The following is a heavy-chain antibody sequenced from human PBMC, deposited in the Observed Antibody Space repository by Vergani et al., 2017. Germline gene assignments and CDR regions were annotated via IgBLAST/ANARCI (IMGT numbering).Heavy chain of an antibody. V-gene: IGHV4-34*01. CDR1: GGSFSGYY. J-gene: IGHJ4*02. D-gene: IGHD3-3*01. Sequence: QVQLQQWGAGLLKPSETLSLTCAVYGGSFSGYYWSWIRQPPGKGLAWIGEINHSGSTNYNPSLKSRVTISVDTSKNQFSLKLSSVTAADTAVYYCARYRRKATIFDLWANEESFDYWGQGTLVTVSS. CDR2: INHSGST. CDR3: ARYRRKATIFDLWANEESFDY.